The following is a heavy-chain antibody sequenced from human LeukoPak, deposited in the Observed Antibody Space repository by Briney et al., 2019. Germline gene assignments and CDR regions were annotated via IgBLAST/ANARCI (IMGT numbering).Heavy chain of an antibody. CDR3: ARGGISARPDY. D-gene: IGHD6-6*01. J-gene: IGHJ4*02. V-gene: IGHV3-33*01. Sequence: GGSLRLSCAASGFSFRGNAMHWVRQAPGKGLEWLAIIWYDGSNEYYADSVKGRFAISRDNSKNTLYLQMNSLRVEDTALYYCARGGISARPDYWGQGTLVTVSS. CDR1: GFSFRGNA. CDR2: IWYDGSNE.